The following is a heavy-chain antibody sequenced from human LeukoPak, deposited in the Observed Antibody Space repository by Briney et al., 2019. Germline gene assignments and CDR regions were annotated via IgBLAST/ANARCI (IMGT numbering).Heavy chain of an antibody. Sequence: GESLQISCEASGQTFTNSWIAWVRQKPGKGPEWMGLIYPDDSDTRYNPSFQGQVIISADKSISTAYLQWSSLKASDTAMYYCARSAGHCSDGLCYAYNWFDLWGQGTLVTVSS. CDR3: ARSAGHCSDGLCYAYNWFDL. CDR1: GQTFTNSW. D-gene: IGHD2-8*01. CDR2: IYPDDSDT. J-gene: IGHJ5*02. V-gene: IGHV5-51*01.